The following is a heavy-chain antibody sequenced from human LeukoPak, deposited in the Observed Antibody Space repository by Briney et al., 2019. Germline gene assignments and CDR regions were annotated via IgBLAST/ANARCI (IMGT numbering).Heavy chain of an antibody. CDR3: ARVTAADVIPFDF. CDR2: ISYSGST. D-gene: IGHD6-25*01. V-gene: IGHV4-61*01. CDR1: GGSFSSGTYY. J-gene: IGHJ4*02. Sequence: PSETLSLTCTVSGGSFSSGTYYWCWIRQPPGKGLEWIGYISYSGSTNYSPSLKSRVSISVDTSNNQFSLKMSSVTAADTAVYCCARVTAADVIPFDFWGQGTLVTVSS.